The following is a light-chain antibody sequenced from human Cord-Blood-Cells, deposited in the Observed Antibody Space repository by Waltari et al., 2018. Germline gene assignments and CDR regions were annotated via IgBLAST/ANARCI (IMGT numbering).Light chain of an antibody. CDR2: WAS. CDR1: QSVLYSSNNKNY. V-gene: IGKV4-1*01. Sequence: DIVMTQSPDSLAVSLGERATINCKSSQSVLYSSNNKNYLAWYQQKPGQPPKLLIYWASTRESGVPDRFSRSWSGKDVTLTISSLQAEDVAVYDCQQDYSTPPYTFGQGTKLEIK. CDR3: QQDYSTPPYT. J-gene: IGKJ2*01.